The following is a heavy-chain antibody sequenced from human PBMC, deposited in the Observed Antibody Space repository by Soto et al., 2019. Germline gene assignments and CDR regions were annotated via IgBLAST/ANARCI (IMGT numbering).Heavy chain of an antibody. CDR1: GFIFSNFW. CDR2: INQDGSEK. J-gene: IGHJ5*02. D-gene: IGHD2-8*02. CDR3: ATDDAGTGGNWFDP. Sequence: PGGSLRLSCAASGFIFSNFWINWVRQAPGKGLEWVASINQDGSEKYYVDSVKGRFTISRDNAKNSLYLQMNSLRAEDTAVYYCATDDAGTGGNWFDPWGQGTLVTVSS. V-gene: IGHV3-7*01.